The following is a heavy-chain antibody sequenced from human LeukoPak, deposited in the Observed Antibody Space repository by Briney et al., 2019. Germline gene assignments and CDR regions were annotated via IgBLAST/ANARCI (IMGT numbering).Heavy chain of an antibody. CDR2: IYSGGST. V-gene: IGHV3-66*01. D-gene: IGHD2-8*01. Sequence: GGSLRLSCAASEFSVGSNYMTWVRQAPGKGLEWVSLIYSGGSTYYADSVKGRFTISRDNSKNTLYLQMNSLRAEDTAVYYCARANPVLMVSKYFQHWGQGTLVTVSS. CDR1: EFSVGSNY. J-gene: IGHJ1*01. CDR3: ARANPVLMVSKYFQH.